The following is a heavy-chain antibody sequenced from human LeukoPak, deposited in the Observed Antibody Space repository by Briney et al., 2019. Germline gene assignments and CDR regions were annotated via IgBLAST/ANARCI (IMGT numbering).Heavy chain of an antibody. CDR3: AREVDYGDGNWFDP. CDR2: IYYSGST. J-gene: IGHJ5*02. D-gene: IGHD4-17*01. Sequence: SGTLSLTCTVSGGSISSYYWSWIRQPPGKGLEWIGFIYYSGSTNYKPSLKSRVTISVDTSKNQFSLKLSSVTAADTAVYYCAREVDYGDGNWFDPWGQGTLVTVSS. V-gene: IGHV4-59*12. CDR1: GGSISSYY.